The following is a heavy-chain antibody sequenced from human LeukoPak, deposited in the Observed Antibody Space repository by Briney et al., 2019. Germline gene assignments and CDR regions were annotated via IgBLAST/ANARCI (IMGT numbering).Heavy chain of an antibody. Sequence: GGSLRLSCAASGFIFDDYTMHWVRQAPGKGLEWVSLISWDGRTTYYAGSVKGRFTISRDNSKNSLYLQMNSLRTEDTALYYCAKEYDSSGYYQYYFDYWGQGTLVTVSS. V-gene: IGHV3-43*01. J-gene: IGHJ4*02. D-gene: IGHD3-22*01. CDR3: AKEYDSSGYYQYYFDY. CDR2: ISWDGRTT. CDR1: GFIFDDYT.